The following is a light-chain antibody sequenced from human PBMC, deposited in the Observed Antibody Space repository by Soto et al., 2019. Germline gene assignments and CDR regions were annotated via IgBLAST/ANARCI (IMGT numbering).Light chain of an antibody. CDR1: QIISSW. V-gene: IGKV1-5*01. J-gene: IGKJ1*01. Sequence: DIQMTQSPSTLSACVGDRVTVTCRASQIISSWLAWYQQKPGKAPKLLIYDASSLESGVPSRFSGSGSGTEFTLTISSLQPDDFATYYCQQYNSYSWTFGQGTKVDI. CDR2: DAS. CDR3: QQYNSYSWT.